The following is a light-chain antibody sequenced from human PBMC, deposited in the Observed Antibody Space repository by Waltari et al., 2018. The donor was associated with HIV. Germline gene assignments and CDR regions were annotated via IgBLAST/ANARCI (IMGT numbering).Light chain of an antibody. CDR2: DAS. Sequence: EVVLTQSPATLSLSPGERATPSCRASQSVSDYLVWYQQKPGQAPRLLIYDASNRATGIPARFSGSGSGTDFTLTISSLEPEDFAVYYCQQRSNWRRSGLTFGGGTKVEIK. J-gene: IGKJ4*01. CDR3: QQRSNWRRSGLT. CDR1: QSVSDY. V-gene: IGKV3-11*01.